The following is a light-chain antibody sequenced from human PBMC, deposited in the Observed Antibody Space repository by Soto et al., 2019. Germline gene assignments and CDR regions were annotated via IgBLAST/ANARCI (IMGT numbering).Light chain of an antibody. CDR1: HSILFSSNNKNY. J-gene: IGKJ1*01. CDR2: WAS. CDR3: QQDYNGPWT. V-gene: IGKV4-1*01. Sequence: IYMTHSPDPLVAYMVERATINCQSSHSILFSSNNKNYLAWYQQKPGQPPKLLISWASTRESGVPDRFSGRGSGTDFTLTISSLQAEDVAVYYCQQDYNGPWTFGQGTKVDIK.